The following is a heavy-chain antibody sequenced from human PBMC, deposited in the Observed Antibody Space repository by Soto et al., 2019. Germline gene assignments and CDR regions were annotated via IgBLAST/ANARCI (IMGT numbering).Heavy chain of an antibody. CDR2: TYYRSKWYN. Sequence: SQTLSLTCAISGDSVSSNSAAWNWIRQSPSRGLEWLGRTYYRSKWYNDYAVSVKSRITINPDTSKNQFSLQLNSVTPEDTAVYYCARDGAIAVAGTNYGMDVWGQGITVTVSS. CDR1: GDSVSSNSAA. J-gene: IGHJ6*02. V-gene: IGHV6-1*01. D-gene: IGHD6-19*01. CDR3: ARDGAIAVAGTNYGMDV.